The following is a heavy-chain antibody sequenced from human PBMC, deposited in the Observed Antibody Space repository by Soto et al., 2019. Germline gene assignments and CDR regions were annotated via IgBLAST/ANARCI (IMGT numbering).Heavy chain of an antibody. CDR3: ARDAIAVYYYGMDV. D-gene: IGHD6-19*01. Sequence: ASVKVSCKASGYTFTSYDINWVRQATGQGLEWMGWMNPNSGNTSYAQKFQGRVTMTRNTSISTAYMELSRLRSDDTAVYYCARDAIAVYYYGMDVWGQGTTVTVSS. J-gene: IGHJ6*02. CDR1: GYTFTSYD. CDR2: MNPNSGNT. V-gene: IGHV1-8*01.